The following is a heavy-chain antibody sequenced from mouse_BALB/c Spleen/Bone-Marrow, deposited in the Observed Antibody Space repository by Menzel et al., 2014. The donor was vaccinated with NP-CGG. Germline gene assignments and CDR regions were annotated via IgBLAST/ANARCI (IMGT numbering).Heavy chain of an antibody. Sequence: VQLQQSGAELVKPGASVKLSCTASGFNIKDTYMHWVKQRPEQGLEWIGRIDPANGNTKYDPKFQGKATITADTSSNPAYLQLSSLTSEDTAVYYCASYVYGYSFDYWGQGTTLTVSS. CDR3: ASYVYGYSFDY. CDR1: GFNIKDTY. J-gene: IGHJ2*01. D-gene: IGHD2-2*01. V-gene: IGHV14-3*02. CDR2: IDPANGNT.